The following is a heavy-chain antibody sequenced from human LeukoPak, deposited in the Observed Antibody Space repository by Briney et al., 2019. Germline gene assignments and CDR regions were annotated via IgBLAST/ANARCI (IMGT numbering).Heavy chain of an antibody. V-gene: IGHV3-11*01. CDR3: AREPTSGSYFDY. D-gene: IGHD1-26*01. CDR1: GFNFSDYY. Sequence: GGSLRLSCAASGFNFSDYYMSWIRQAPGKGLEWVSYISSSGSTIYYADSVKGRFTISRDNAKNSLYLQMNSLRAEDTAVYYRAREPTSGSYFDYWGQGTLVTVSS. CDR2: ISSSGSTI. J-gene: IGHJ4*02.